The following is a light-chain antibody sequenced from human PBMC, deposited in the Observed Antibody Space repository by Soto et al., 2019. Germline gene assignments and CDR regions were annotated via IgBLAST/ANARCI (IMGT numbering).Light chain of an antibody. CDR1: QRTSSY. Sequence: DIQMTQSPSSLSASVGDRVTITCRASQRTSSYLIWNQQKPGKAPKLLLYPASSLQSGVPSRFSGSGSWTDFSLTISTLHTEEFATYDGPQYYSTPVFGKGTKLEIK. CDR2: PAS. CDR3: PQYYSTPV. J-gene: IGKJ2*01. V-gene: IGKV1-39*01.